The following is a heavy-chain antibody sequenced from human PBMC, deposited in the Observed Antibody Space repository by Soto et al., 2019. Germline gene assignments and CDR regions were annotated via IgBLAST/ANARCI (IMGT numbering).Heavy chain of an antibody. V-gene: IGHV3-30*18. CDR2: VSYDGSHK. CDR3: AKEMYPRTVLDSSSPWGDY. D-gene: IGHD6-6*01. CDR1: GITFTTYG. Sequence: QVQLVQSGGGVIQPGKSLRLSCAASGITFTTYGMHWVRQTPGKGLEWVAVVSYDGSHKYYADSVKGRFTISRDDSKNXXYLQMNSLRVEDTAVYYCAKEMYPRTVLDSSSPWGDYWGQGTLVTVSS. J-gene: IGHJ4*02.